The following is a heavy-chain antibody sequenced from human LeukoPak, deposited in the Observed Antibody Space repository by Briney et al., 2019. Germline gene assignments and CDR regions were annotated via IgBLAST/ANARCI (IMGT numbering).Heavy chain of an antibody. CDR3: ARVLIAASLCY. V-gene: IGHV1-2*02. CDR2: INPNSGDT. J-gene: IGHJ1*01. D-gene: IGHD6-13*01. Sequence: ASVKVSCKASGYTFTGYYMHWVRQAPGQGLEWMGWINPNSGDTNYAQKFQGRVTMTRDTSFSTAYMELSRLRSDDTAVYYCARVLIAASLCYWGQGTLVTVSS. CDR1: GYTFTGYY.